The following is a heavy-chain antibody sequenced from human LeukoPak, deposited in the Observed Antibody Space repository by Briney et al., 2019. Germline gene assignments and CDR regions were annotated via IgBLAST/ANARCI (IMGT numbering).Heavy chain of an antibody. CDR3: ARGSAAAGFDY. J-gene: IGHJ4*02. Sequence: GGSLRLSCAASGFTFSSYGMHWVRQAPGKGLEWAAVIWYDGSNKYYADSVKGRFTISRDNSKNTLYLQMNSLRAEDTAVYYCARGSAAAGFDYWGQGTLVTVSS. CDR2: IWYDGSNK. CDR1: GFTFSSYG. D-gene: IGHD6-13*01. V-gene: IGHV3-33*01.